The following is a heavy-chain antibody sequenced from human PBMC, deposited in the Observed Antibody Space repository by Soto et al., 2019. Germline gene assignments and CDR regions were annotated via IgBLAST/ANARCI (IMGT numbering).Heavy chain of an antibody. Sequence: QPGWSLRLSCASSVFTLISYAMNWVRQAPGKGLEWVALISYDGSNEYYADSVKGRFTISRDNSKNTLFLQMNSLKPEDTAVYYCAGGRGYFDYWGQGTLVTVSS. CDR2: ISYDGSNE. CDR1: VFTLISYA. D-gene: IGHD3-16*01. J-gene: IGHJ4*02. V-gene: IGHV3-30-3*01. CDR3: AGGRGYFDY.